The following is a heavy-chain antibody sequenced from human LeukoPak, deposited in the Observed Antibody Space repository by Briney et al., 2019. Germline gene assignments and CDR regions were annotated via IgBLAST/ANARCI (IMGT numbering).Heavy chain of an antibody. CDR2: ISAYNGNT. CDR1: GYTFTSYG. CDR3: AGSLGHVAAAGTRYYYYYGMDV. D-gene: IGHD6-13*01. Sequence: ASVKVSCKASGYTFTSYGISWVRQAPGQGLEWMGWISAYNGNTNYAQKLQGRVTMTTDTSTSTAYMELRSLRSDDTAVYYCAGSLGHVAAAGTRYYYYYGMDVWGQGTTVTVSS. J-gene: IGHJ6*02. V-gene: IGHV1-18*01.